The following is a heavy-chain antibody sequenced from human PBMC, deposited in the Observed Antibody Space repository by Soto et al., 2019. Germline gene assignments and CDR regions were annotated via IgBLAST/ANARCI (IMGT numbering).Heavy chain of an antibody. V-gene: IGHV4-31*03. D-gene: IGHD3-10*01. CDR1: GDSIISVGYY. Sequence: SDTLSLTCTVSGDSIISVGYYWSWIRQHPGKGLEWIGYIYYSGSTYYNPSLKSRVTLSVDTSKNQFSLKLSSLTAADTAVYYCARDRLYYYGSGSYPPPDAFDIWGQGTMVT. CDR3: ARDRLYYYGSGSYPPPDAFDI. CDR2: IYYSGST. J-gene: IGHJ3*02.